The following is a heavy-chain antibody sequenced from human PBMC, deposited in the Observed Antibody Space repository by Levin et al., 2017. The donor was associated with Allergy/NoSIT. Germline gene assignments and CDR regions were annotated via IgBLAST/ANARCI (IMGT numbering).Heavy chain of an antibody. CDR2: IIPIFDTA. CDR1: GGTFSSYA. J-gene: IGHJ5*02. CDR3: ARGLDYSSSSDWFDP. Sequence: PGESLKISCKASGGTFSSYAINWVRQAPGQGLEWMGGIIPIFDTANYAQKFQDRVTITADESTSTAYMELSSLRSEDTAVYYCARGLDYSSSSDWFDPWGQGTLVTVSS. D-gene: IGHD6-6*01. V-gene: IGHV1-69*01.